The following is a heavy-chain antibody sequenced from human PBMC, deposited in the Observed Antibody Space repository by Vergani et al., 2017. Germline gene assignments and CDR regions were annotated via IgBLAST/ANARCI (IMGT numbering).Heavy chain of an antibody. J-gene: IGHJ4*02. CDR3: ANGREGGDSSGEVDY. CDR2: ISYDGSNK. D-gene: IGHD3-22*01. Sequence: QVQLVESGGGVVQPGRSPRLSCAASGFTFSSYGMHWVRQAPGKGLEWVAVISYDGSNKYYADSVKGRFTISRDNSKNTLYLQMNSLRAEDTAVYYCANGREGGDSSGEVDYWGQGTLVTVSS. CDR1: GFTFSSYG. V-gene: IGHV3-30*18.